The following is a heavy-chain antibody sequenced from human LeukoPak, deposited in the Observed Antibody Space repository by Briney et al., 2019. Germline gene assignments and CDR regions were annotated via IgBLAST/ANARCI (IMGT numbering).Heavy chain of an antibody. CDR3: ARDPPTVTNYYFVY. CDR2: ICAYNGNT. J-gene: IGHJ4*02. V-gene: IGHV1-18*01. CDR1: GYSFTSYG. D-gene: IGHD4-17*01. Sequence: ASVTVPRKDSGYSFTSYGYSRLRLAPGPGIEWTGLICAYNGNTNYAQKLQGRVTMTTDTSTSTAYMELRSLRSDDTAVYYCARDPPTVTNYYFVYCGQGTLVTVSS.